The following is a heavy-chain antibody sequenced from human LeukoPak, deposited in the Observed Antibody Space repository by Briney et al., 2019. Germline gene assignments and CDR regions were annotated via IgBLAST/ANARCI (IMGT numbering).Heavy chain of an antibody. CDR2: INPNSGGT. V-gene: IGHV1-2*02. Sequence: AASVKVSCKASGYTFTGYYMHWVRQAPGQGLEWMGWINPNSGGTNYAQKFQGRVTMPRDTSISTAYMELSRLRSDDTAVYYCARVPLYCSSTSCYLDHDAFDIWGQGTMVTVSS. J-gene: IGHJ3*02. CDR1: GYTFTGYY. D-gene: IGHD2-2*01. CDR3: ARVPLYCSSTSCYLDHDAFDI.